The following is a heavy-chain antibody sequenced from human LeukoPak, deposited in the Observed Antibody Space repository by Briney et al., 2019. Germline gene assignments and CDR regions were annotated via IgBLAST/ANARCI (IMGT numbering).Heavy chain of an antibody. Sequence: PSETLSLTCTVSGGSISSYYWSWIRQPPGKGLEWIGYIYYSGSTNYNPSLKSRVTISVDTSKNQFSLKLSSVTAADTAVYYCARIQWELLISYFDYWGQGTLVTVSS. J-gene: IGHJ4*02. D-gene: IGHD1-26*01. CDR2: IYYSGST. CDR3: ARIQWELLISYFDY. CDR1: GGSISSYY. V-gene: IGHV4-59*08.